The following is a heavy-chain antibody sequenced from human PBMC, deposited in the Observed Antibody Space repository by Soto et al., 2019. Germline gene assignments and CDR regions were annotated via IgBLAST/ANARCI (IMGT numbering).Heavy chain of an antibody. J-gene: IGHJ3*02. V-gene: IGHV4-59*01. CDR3: ARQQWLVLNAFDI. D-gene: IGHD6-19*01. CDR2: NYYSGST. Sequence: QVQLQESGPGLVKPSETLSLTCTVSGGSISSYYWSWIRQPPGKGLEWIGYNYYSGSTNYNPSLKSRVTISVVTSKNQFSLKLSSVTAADTAVYYCARQQWLVLNAFDIWGQGTMVTVSS. CDR1: GGSISSYY.